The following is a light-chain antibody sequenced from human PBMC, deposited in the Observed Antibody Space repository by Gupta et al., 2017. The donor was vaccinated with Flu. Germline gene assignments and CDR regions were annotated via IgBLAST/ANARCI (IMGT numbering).Light chain of an antibody. CDR2: GNS. J-gene: IGLJ1*01. Sequence: QSVLTQPPPVSGAPGPRVTIACTWTSSNIGAGYDVHWYQQHPGTAPKLPIYGNSNRPSGVPDRLSGSKSGTSASLAITGLQAEDEADYYCQSYDSSLSVLYVFGTGTKVTVL. V-gene: IGLV1-40*01. CDR1: SSNIGAGYD. CDR3: QSYDSSLSVLYV.